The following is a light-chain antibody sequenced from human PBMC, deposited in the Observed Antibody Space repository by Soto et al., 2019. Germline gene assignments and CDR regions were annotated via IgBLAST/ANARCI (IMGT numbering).Light chain of an antibody. Sequence: DIQMPQSPSTLSGSVGARVTITCRASQSISSWLAWYQQKPGKAPKLLIYDASHLEIGVPSRFSGSGFGTEFTLTISSLQPDDFATYYCQQYKNYSRTFGQGTKVDIK. CDR2: DAS. V-gene: IGKV1-5*01. CDR1: QSISSW. J-gene: IGKJ1*01. CDR3: QQYKNYSRT.